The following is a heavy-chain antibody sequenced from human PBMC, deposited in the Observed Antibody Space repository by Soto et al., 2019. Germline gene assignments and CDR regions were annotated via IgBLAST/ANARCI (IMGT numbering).Heavy chain of an antibody. J-gene: IGHJ4*02. CDR3: ARGGEMKYYDSNGYLN. CDR1: GFTFSSYW. Sequence: GGSLRLSCAASGFTFSSYWMHWVRQAPGKGLVWVSRINSDGTSTSYADSVRGRFTISRDNAKNTLYLQMNSLRAEDTAVYYCARGGEMKYYDSNGYLNWGQGTLVTVSS. CDR2: INSDGTST. V-gene: IGHV3-74*01. D-gene: IGHD3-22*01.